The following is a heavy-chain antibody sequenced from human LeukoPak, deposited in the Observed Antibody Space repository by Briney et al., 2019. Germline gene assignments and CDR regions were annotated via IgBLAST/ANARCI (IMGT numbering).Heavy chain of an antibody. Sequence: GGSLRLSCAASGFTFSSYVMNWVRQAPGKGLEWVSYISRSGSSIYYADSVKGRFTISRDNAKSSLYLQMNSLRAEDTAVYYCARPGRAVTQGYWGQGTLVNVSS. CDR2: ISRSGSSI. J-gene: IGHJ4*02. CDR1: GFTFSSYV. D-gene: IGHD3-10*01. CDR3: ARPGRAVTQGY. V-gene: IGHV3-48*03.